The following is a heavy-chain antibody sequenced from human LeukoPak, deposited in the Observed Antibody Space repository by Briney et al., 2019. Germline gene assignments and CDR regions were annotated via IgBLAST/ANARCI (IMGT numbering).Heavy chain of an antibody. CDR2: IIPIFGTA. Sequence: SVKVSCKASGGTFSSYAISWVRQAPGQGLEWMGRIIPIFGTANYAQKFQGRVTITTDESTSTAYMELSSLRSEDTAVYCCARVSLSYCGGDCYGPHNWFDPWGQGTLVTVSS. V-gene: IGHV1-69*05. CDR1: GGTFSSYA. CDR3: ARVSLSYCGGDCYGPHNWFDP. J-gene: IGHJ5*02. D-gene: IGHD2-21*02.